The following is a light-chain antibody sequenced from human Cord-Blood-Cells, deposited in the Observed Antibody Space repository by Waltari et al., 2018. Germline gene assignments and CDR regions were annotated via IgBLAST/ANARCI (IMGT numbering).Light chain of an antibody. CDR2: DVS. J-gene: IGLJ1*01. CDR1: SSYVRGYNY. V-gene: IGLV2-14*01. Sequence: QSALTQPASVSGSPGQSITISCTGTSSYVRGYNYVSWYQQHPGKAPKLMIYDVSNRPSGVSNRFSGSKSGNTASLTISGLQAEDEADYYCSSYTSSSTLVFGTGTKVTVL. CDR3: SSYTSSSTLV.